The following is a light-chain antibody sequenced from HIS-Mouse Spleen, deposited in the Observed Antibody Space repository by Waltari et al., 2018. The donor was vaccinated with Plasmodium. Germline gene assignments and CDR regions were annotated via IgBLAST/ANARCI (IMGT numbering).Light chain of an antibody. J-gene: IGLJ1*01. Sequence: SYELTQPPSVSVSPGQTASITCSGDKLGDKYACWYQQKPGQSPVLVIYQESKRPSGSPERFSGDNSGNTATLTIGGTQAMDEADYYCQAWDSSTDYVFGTGTKVTVL. CDR1: KLGDKY. V-gene: IGLV3-1*01. CDR3: QAWDSSTDYV. CDR2: QES.